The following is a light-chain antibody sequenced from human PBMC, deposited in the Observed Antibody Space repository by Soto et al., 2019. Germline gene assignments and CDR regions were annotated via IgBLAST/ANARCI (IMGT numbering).Light chain of an antibody. CDR2: WAS. Sequence: DIVMSPSPDSLSVSLGARATINYKSSQSVLYSSNNKNYLAWYQQKPGQPPKLPIYWASTRESGVPDRFSGSGSGTDFTLTISSLQAEDVAVYYCQQYYSTPPTFGPGTRLEIK. V-gene: IGKV4-1*01. J-gene: IGKJ5*01. CDR1: QSVLYSSNNKNY. CDR3: QQYYSTPPT.